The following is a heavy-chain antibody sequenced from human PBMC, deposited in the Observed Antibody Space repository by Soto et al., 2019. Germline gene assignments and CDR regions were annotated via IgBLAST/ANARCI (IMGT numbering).Heavy chain of an antibody. CDR2: IFYTGTT. J-gene: IGHJ5*02. Sequence: PSETLSLTCSVSGGSISYNSYYWGWIRQPPGKGLEWVGGIFYTGTTYHSPSLKDRVTISVDTSKNSFSLNLTSVTAADTAVYFCARLVVVAPVANAWGQGTLVTVSS. CDR3: ARLVVVAPVANA. D-gene: IGHD2-2*01. V-gene: IGHV4-39*02. CDR1: GGSISYNSYY.